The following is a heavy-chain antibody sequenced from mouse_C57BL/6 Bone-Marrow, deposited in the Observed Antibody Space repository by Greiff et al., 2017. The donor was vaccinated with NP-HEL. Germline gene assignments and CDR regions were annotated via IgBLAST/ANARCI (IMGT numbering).Heavy chain of an antibody. CDR3: ARGFITTVVPYAMDY. D-gene: IGHD1-1*01. CDR2: INPYNGDT. CDR1: GYSFTGYF. V-gene: IGHV1-20*01. J-gene: IGHJ4*01. Sequence: VQLQQSGPELVKPGDSVKISCKASGYSFTGYFMNWVMQSHGKSLEWIGRINPYNGDTFYNQKFKGKATLTVDKSSRTAHMELRSLTSEDSAVYYCARGFITTVVPYAMDYWGQGTSVTVSS.